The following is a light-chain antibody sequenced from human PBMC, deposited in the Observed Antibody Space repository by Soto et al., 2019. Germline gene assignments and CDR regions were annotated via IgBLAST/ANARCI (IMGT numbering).Light chain of an antibody. J-gene: IGKJ1*01. V-gene: IGKV4-1*01. CDR1: QSLFYSSNNKDY. Sequence: DIVMTQSPDSLAVSLGERATINCKSSQSLFYSSNNKDYLAWYQQKPGQPPRLLIYWASTRESGVPERFSGSGSGTAFTLTVSSLQDEDVAVYYCQQCFTTPWTFGQGTKVEIK. CDR3: QQCFTTPWT. CDR2: WAS.